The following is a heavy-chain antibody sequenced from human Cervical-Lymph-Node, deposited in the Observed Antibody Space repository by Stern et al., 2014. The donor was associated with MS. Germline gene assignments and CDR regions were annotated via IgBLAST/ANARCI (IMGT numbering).Heavy chain of an antibody. CDR1: RFTFRSYG. J-gene: IGHJ6*02. V-gene: IGHV3-30*18. D-gene: IGHD5-18*01. CDR3: AKDRRGGYNYLYGMDV. CDR2: TSYDGGNR. Sequence: EQLVESGGGVVQPGTSLRLSCTGSRFTFRSYGIHWVRQAPGKGPEWVSVTSYDGGNRQYADSVKGRFTISRDNSKNTVYLHLNSLRPEDTGVYHCAKDRRGGYNYLYGMDVWGQGTTVTVS.